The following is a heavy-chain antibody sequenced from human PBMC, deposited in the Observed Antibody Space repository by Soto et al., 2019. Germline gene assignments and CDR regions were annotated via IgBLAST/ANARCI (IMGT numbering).Heavy chain of an antibody. J-gene: IGHJ6*02. Sequence: QVQLQESGPGLVKPSETLSLTCTVSGGSITNYYCSWFRQPPGKGLEWIGYIQYNGYSAYNLSLKRRVTMSMDTSKTQFSLMLESVTATDTAVYYCARHGFGSLHCLVDVWCQGTTVIVSS. V-gene: IGHV4-59*08. CDR2: IQYNGYS. D-gene: IGHD3-10*01. CDR3: ARHGFGSLHCLVDV. CDR1: GGSITNYY.